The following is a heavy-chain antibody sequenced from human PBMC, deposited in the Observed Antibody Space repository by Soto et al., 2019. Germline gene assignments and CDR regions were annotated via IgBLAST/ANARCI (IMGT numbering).Heavy chain of an antibody. CDR3: ARGGCSSTSCYSFDY. CDR2: INPSGGST. CDR1: GYTFTSYY. D-gene: IGHD2-2*01. Sequence: ASVKVSCKASGYTFTSYYMHWVRQAPGQGLEWMGIINPSGGSTSYAQKFRGRVTMTRDTSTSTVYMELSSLRSEDTAVYYCARGGCSSTSCYSFDYWGQGTLVTVSS. V-gene: IGHV1-46*03. J-gene: IGHJ4*02.